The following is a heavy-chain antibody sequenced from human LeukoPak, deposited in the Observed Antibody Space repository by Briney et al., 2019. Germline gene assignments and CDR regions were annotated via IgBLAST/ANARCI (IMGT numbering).Heavy chain of an antibody. V-gene: IGHV1-3*01. CDR1: GYTFTSYA. Sequence: ASVKVSCKASGYTFTSYAMHWVRQAPGQRLEWMGWINAGNGNTKYSQKFQGRVTITRDTSASTAYMELSSLRSEDTAVYYCARGLLSGIVVVAGFDPWGQGTLVTVSS. J-gene: IGHJ5*02. CDR3: ARGLLSGIVVVAGFDP. CDR2: INAGNGNT. D-gene: IGHD2-15*01.